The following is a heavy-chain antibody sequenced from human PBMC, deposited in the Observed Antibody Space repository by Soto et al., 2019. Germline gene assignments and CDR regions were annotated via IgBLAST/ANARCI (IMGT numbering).Heavy chain of an antibody. CDR2: ISGSGGST. D-gene: IGHD6-13*01. J-gene: IGHJ6*01. Sequence: QPGGSLRLSCAASGFTFSSYAMSWVRQAPGKGLEWVSAISGSGGSTYYADSVKGRFTISRDNSKNTLYLQMNSLRAEDTAVYYCAKLGSSWVSYYYYYYGMDVWGQGTTVTVSS. CDR1: GFTFSSYA. CDR3: AKLGSSWVSYYYYYYGMDV. V-gene: IGHV3-23*01.